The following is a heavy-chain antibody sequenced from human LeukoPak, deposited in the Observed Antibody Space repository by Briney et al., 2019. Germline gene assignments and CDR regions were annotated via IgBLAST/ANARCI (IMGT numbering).Heavy chain of an antibody. D-gene: IGHD6-13*01. Sequence: GGSLRLSCAASGFTFSDHYMSWIRQAPGKGLEWVSYISSSGSTIYYADSVKGRFTISRGNAKNSLSLQMNSLRAEDTAVYYCVRVRDYSSSWAYFDYWGQGTLVTVSS. CDR2: ISSSGSTI. J-gene: IGHJ4*02. CDR1: GFTFSDHY. CDR3: VRVRDYSSSWAYFDY. V-gene: IGHV3-11*01.